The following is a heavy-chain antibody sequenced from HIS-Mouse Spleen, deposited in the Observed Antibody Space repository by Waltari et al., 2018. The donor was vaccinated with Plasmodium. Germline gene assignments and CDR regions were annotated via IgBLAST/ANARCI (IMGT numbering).Heavy chain of an antibody. Sequence: EVQLVESGGGLVKPGGSLRLSCAASGFTFSSYSMTWVRQAPGKGVEWGSSISRSSSYIYYADAVKGRFTISRDNAKNSLYLQMNSLRAEDTAVYYCAREDILTGYYNDYWYFDLWGRGTLVTVSS. D-gene: IGHD3-9*01. J-gene: IGHJ2*01. V-gene: IGHV3-21*01. CDR3: AREDILTGYYNDYWYFDL. CDR1: GFTFSSYS. CDR2: ISRSSSYI.